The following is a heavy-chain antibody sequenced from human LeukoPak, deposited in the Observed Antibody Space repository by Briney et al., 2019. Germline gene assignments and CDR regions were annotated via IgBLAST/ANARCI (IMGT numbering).Heavy chain of an antibody. J-gene: IGHJ4*02. CDR2: INHSGST. CDR3: ASVGLGELSC. V-gene: IGHV4-34*01. Sequence: PSETLSLTCAVYGGSFSGYYWSWIRQPPGKGLEWTGEINHSGSTNYNPSLKSRVTISVDTSKNQFSLKLSSVTAADTAVYYCASVGLGELSCWGQGTLVTVSS. D-gene: IGHD3-16*02. CDR1: GGSFSGYY.